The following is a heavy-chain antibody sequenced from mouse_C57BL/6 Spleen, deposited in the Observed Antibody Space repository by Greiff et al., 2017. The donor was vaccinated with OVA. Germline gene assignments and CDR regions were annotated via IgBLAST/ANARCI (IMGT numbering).Heavy chain of an antibody. Sequence: QVQLQQSGAELVRPGASVKLSCKASGYTFTDYYINWVKQRPGQGLEWIARIYPGSGNTYYNEKFKGKATLTAEKSSSTAYMQLSSLTSEDAAVYFCARSYGNRYFDVWGTGTTVTVSS. D-gene: IGHD2-1*01. J-gene: IGHJ1*03. CDR1: GYTFTDYY. CDR2: IYPGSGNT. CDR3: ARSYGNRYFDV. V-gene: IGHV1-76*01.